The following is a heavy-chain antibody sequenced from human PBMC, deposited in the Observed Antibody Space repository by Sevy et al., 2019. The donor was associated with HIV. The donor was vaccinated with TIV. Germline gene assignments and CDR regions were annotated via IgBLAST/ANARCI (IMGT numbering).Heavy chain of an antibody. CDR2: ISGSGGSGDKT. D-gene: IGHD3-22*01. CDR1: GFTFSSYA. V-gene: IGHV3-23*01. CDR3: ARKYDSSGYFDY. J-gene: IGHJ4*02. Sequence: GGSLRLSCAASGFTFSSYAMNWVRQAPGKGLEWVSGISGSGGSGDKTNYADSVKGRLTISRDDSKNSLYLQLNSLRAEDPAIYYCARKYDSSGYFDYWGQGTLVTVSS.